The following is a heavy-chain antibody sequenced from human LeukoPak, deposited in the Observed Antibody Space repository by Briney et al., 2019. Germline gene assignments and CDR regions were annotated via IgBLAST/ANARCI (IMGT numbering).Heavy chain of an antibody. D-gene: IGHD2-15*01. CDR3: AKQPLGYCSGGSCDSYY. CDR1: GFTFSSYA. V-gene: IGHV3-23*01. CDR2: ISGSGGST. J-gene: IGHJ4*02. Sequence: GGSLRLSCAASGFTFSSYAMSWVRQAPGKGLEWVSAISGSGGSTYYADSVKGRFTISRDNSKNTLYLQMNSLRAEDTAVYYCAKQPLGYCSGGSCDSYYWGQGTLVTVSS.